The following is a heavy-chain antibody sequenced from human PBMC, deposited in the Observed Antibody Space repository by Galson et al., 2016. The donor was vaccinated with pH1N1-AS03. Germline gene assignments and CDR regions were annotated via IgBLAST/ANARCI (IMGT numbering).Heavy chain of an antibody. CDR3: ARDHDFWTGYSESYFES. Sequence: SLRLSCAASGFTFSSYAMHWVRQAPGKGLEWVAVISYDGSDKYYVDSVKGRFTISRDNSKNTLYLQMNSLRAEDTAVYYCARDHDFWTGYSESYFESWGQGTLATVSS. CDR2: ISYDGSDK. V-gene: IGHV3-30*01. CDR1: GFTFSSYA. J-gene: IGHJ4*02. D-gene: IGHD3/OR15-3a*01.